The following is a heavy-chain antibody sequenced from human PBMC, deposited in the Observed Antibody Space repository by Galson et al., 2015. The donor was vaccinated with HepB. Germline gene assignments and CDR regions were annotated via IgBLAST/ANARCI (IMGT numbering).Heavy chain of an antibody. CDR3: ARQGAGYCSRFSCHAAWDY. D-gene: IGHD2-2*01. Sequence: LTCTVSGGSIRRHYYLAWIRPSPAPGLEWIANMYYSGTTYYNPSLTSRATISVDTSKNQLSLSLSSVTAADTAVYYCARQGAGYCSRFSCHAAWDYWGPGTLVTVSS. V-gene: IGHV4-39*01. CDR2: MYYSGTT. CDR1: GGSIRRHYY. J-gene: IGHJ4*02.